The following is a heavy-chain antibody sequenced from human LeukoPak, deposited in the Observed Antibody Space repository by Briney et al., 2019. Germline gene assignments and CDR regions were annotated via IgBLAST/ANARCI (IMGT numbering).Heavy chain of an antibody. CDR3: ARHDGEYSSSHTFDY. D-gene: IGHD6-13*01. Sequence: PSETLSLTCAVYGGSFSGYYWSWIRQPPGKGLEWIGSIYYSGSTYYNPSLKSRVTISVDTSKNQFSLKLSSVTAADTAVYYCARHDGEYSSSHTFDYWGQGTLVTVSS. CDR1: GGSFSGYY. CDR2: IYYSGST. V-gene: IGHV4-34*01. J-gene: IGHJ4*02.